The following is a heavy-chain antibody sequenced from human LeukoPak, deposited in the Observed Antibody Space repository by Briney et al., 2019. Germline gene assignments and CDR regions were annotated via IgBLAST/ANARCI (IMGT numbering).Heavy chain of an antibody. Sequence: GASVKVSCKASGYTFSGYYMHWMRQAPGQGLEWMGWINPKSGGTNYAQKFQGRVTMTRDTSISTAYMELSRLRSDDTAVYHCAMSSGYHNWGQGTLVTVSS. D-gene: IGHD3-22*01. CDR2: INPKSGGT. CDR1: GYTFSGYY. CDR3: AMSSGYHN. J-gene: IGHJ4*02. V-gene: IGHV1-2*02.